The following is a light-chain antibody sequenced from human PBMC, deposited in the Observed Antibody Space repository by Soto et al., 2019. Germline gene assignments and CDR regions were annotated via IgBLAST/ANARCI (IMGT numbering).Light chain of an antibody. J-gene: IGKJ5*01. Sequence: EVVMRQSPATLSVSPGERATLSCRASQSVGSNLAWYQHKPGQAPRLLVYGASTRATGIPVRFSGSVSGTDGTLTISSLQDEDCGTYYGQHSDGYPQTFGQGTRLEIK. CDR1: QSVGSN. V-gene: IGKV3-15*01. CDR3: QHSDGYPQT. CDR2: GAS.